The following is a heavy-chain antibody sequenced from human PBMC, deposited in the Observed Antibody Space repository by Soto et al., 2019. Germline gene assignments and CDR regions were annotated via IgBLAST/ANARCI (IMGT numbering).Heavy chain of an antibody. CDR1: GASISNYY. CDR2: IYASGNT. CDR3: ARESRSAAGTVEY. Sequence: SETLSLTCTVSGASISNYYWSWIRQPAGKGLEWIGRIYASGNTNYNPSLKSRVTMSVDTSKNQFSLSLNSVTAADTAVYYCARESRSAAGTVEYWGQGTLVTVSS. J-gene: IGHJ4*02. D-gene: IGHD6-13*01. V-gene: IGHV4-4*07.